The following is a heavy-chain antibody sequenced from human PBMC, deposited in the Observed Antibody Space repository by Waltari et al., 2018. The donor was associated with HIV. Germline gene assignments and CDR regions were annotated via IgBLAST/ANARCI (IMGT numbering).Heavy chain of an antibody. CDR3: ARMGQTDDILTGHHY. J-gene: IGHJ4*02. CDR1: GGSISSSSYS. Sequence: QLHLQESGPGLVKPSETLSLTCTVSGGSISSSSYSWGWIRQPPEKGREWIGSIYYSGSTYYTPSLKSRVIISVDTSKNQFSVKLSSVTAADTAVYYCARMGQTDDILTGHHYWGQGTLVTVSS. V-gene: IGHV4-39*01. CDR2: IYYSGST. D-gene: IGHD3-9*01.